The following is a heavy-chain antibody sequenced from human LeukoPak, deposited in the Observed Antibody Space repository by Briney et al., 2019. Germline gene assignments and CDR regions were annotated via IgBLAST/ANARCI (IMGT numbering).Heavy chain of an antibody. CDR2: IYTSGST. CDR3: ARGGYYDFWSVYRIDAFDI. CDR1: GGSISSSSYY. D-gene: IGHD3-3*01. V-gene: IGHV4-61*02. J-gene: IGHJ3*02. Sequence: PSETLSLTCTVSGGSISSSSYYWSWIRQPAGKGLEWIGRIYTSGSTNYNPSLKSRVTMSVDTSKNQFSLKLSSVTAADTAVYYCARGGYYDFWSVYRIDAFDIWAQGKMATVSS.